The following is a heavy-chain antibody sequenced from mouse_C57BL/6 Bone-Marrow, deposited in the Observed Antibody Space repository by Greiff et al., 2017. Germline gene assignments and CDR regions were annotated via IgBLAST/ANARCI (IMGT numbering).Heavy chain of an antibody. CDR2: IDPSDSYT. Sequence: QVQLQQPGAELVMPGASVKLSCKASGYTFTSYWMHWVKQRPGQGLEWIGEIDPSDSYTNYNQKFKGKSTLTVDKPSSTAYRQHSSLTSDAPAVCYCARNETAQATTDYWGQATTLTVSS. J-gene: IGHJ2*01. CDR3: ARNETAQATTDY. CDR1: GYTFTSYW. D-gene: IGHD3-2*02. V-gene: IGHV1-69*01.